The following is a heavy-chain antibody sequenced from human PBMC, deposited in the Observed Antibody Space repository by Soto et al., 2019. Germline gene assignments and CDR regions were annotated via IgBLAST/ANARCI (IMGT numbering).Heavy chain of an antibody. CDR1: GYSFTTYW. J-gene: IGHJ3*02. CDR2: IYPGDSDT. CDR3: ARPYTMVDAFDI. V-gene: IGHV5-51*01. D-gene: IGHD3-10*01. Sequence: PGESLKISCKVSGYSFTTYWTGWVRQMPGKGLEWMGVIYPGDSDTRYSPSFQGQVTISADKSISTAYLQWRSLKASDTAIYYCARPYTMVDAFDIWGQGTMVTVSS.